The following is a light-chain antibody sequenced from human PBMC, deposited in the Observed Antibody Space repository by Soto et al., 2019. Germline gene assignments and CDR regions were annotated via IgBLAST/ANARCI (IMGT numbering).Light chain of an antibody. CDR3: SSYAGSNNVV. J-gene: IGLJ2*01. CDR1: SSDVGGYNS. V-gene: IGLV2-8*01. Sequence: QSALTQPASVSGSPGQSITVSCTGTSSDVGGYNSVSWYQQHPGKAPKLMIYEVSKRPSGVPDRFSGSKSGNTASLTVSGLQAEDEADYYCSSYAGSNNVVFGGGTKLTVL. CDR2: EVS.